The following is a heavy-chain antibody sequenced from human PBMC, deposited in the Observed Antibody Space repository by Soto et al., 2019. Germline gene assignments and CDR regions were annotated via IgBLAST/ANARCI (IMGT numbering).Heavy chain of an antibody. Sequence: SETLSLTCAVYGGSFSGYYWSWIRQPPGKGLEWIGEINHSGSTNYNPSLKSRVTISVDTSKNQFSLKLSSVTAADTAVYYCARGLSSSWRTLDYWGQGTLVTVSS. J-gene: IGHJ4*02. D-gene: IGHD6-13*01. V-gene: IGHV4-34*01. CDR3: ARGLSSSWRTLDY. CDR2: INHSGST. CDR1: GGSFSGYY.